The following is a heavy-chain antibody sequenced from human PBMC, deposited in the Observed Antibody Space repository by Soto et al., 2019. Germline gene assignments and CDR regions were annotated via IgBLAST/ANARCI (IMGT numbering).Heavy chain of an antibody. CDR1: GGSISRSPYY. J-gene: IGHJ1*01. Sequence: QLQLQESGPGLVKPSETLSLTCTVSGGSISRSPYYWGWIRQPTGKGLEWIGSIFHSGSTYYNPSLKSRVTIFVDTSNNKFSLKLSSVTAADTAVYYCTRLNDYVEFFQHWGQGTLVTVSS. D-gene: IGHD4-17*01. CDR3: TRLNDYVEFFQH. V-gene: IGHV4-39*01. CDR2: IFHSGST.